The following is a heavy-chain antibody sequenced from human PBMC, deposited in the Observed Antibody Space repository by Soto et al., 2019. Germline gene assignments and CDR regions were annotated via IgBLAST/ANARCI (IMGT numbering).Heavy chain of an antibody. D-gene: IGHD6-6*01. CDR1: GGSISSSRCH. CDR3: ARERPHGARIAP. Sequence: SETLSLTCTVSGGSISSSRCHWGWIRQPPGKGLEWIASIKYSGTTFYNPSLKSRFTISVDTSKNQFALQLSSVTVADTAVYYCARERPHGARIAPWGQGTLVTVSS. J-gene: IGHJ5*02. CDR2: IKYSGTT. V-gene: IGHV4-39*02.